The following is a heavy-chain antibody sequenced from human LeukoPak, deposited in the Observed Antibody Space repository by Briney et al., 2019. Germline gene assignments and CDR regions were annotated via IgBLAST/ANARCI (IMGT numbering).Heavy chain of an antibody. CDR3: VRWSPSTVTYDY. D-gene: IGHD4-17*01. V-gene: IGHV3-11*01. CDR1: GFTFNDYH. CDR2: VSSSGIIK. J-gene: IGHJ4*02. Sequence: GGSLRLSCAASGFTFNDYHMSWIRQAPGKGLEWIAYVSSSGIIKYYPDPVKGRFTISRDNAKNSLSLQMNSLTAEDTAVYYCVRWSPSTVTYDYWGQGTLVTVSS.